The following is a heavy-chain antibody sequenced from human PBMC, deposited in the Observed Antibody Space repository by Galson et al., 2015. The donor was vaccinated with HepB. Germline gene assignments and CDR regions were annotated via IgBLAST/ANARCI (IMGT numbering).Heavy chain of an antibody. V-gene: IGHV3-33*06. CDR3: AKDAYRSSYYFDF. D-gene: IGHD3-16*01. CDR2: VWSDGYKK. CDR1: GFTVSNSG. J-gene: IGHJ4*02. Sequence: SLRLSCAASGFTVSNSGMHWVRQAPGKGLEWVAVVWSDGYKKYYADSVQGRFTISRDNSKNTLFLQMDSLRAEDTAVYYCAKDAYRSSYYFDFWGQGTVVTVSS.